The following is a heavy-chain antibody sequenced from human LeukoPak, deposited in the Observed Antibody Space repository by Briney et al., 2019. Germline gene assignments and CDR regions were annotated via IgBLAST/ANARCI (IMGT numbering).Heavy chain of an antibody. CDR2: IRYDGSNK. J-gene: IGHJ2*01. CDR3: AIAPGRSGGSCYNFDL. CDR1: GFTFSSYG. D-gene: IGHD2-15*01. V-gene: IGHV3-30*02. Sequence: PGGSLRLSCAASGFTFSSYGMHWVRQAPGKGLEWVAFIRYDGSNKYYADSVKGRFTISRDNSKNTLYLQMNSLRAEDTAVYYCAIAPGRSGGSCYNFDLWGRGTLVTVSS.